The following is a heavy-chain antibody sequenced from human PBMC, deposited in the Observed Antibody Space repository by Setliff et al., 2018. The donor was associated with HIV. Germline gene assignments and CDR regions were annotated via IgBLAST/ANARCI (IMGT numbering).Heavy chain of an antibody. D-gene: IGHD4-4*01. Sequence: SETLSLTCTVSGGSINSYYWSWIRQPPGKGLEWIGYIYYSGNTDYNPSLKSRVTMSVDTSKNQFSLKLNSVTAADTAMYYCARDPTTGVDYWGQGTLVTVSS. CDR1: GGSINSYY. CDR3: ARDPTTGVDY. J-gene: IGHJ4*02. CDR2: IYYSGNT. V-gene: IGHV4-59*12.